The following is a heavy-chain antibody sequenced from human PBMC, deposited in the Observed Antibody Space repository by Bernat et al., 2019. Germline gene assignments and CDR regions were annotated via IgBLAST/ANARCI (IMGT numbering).Heavy chain of an antibody. CDR3: ARDSWFRDLRYLDYMDV. Sequence: QVQLEQSGGEVKKPGASVKVSCKASGYTFTNYGISWVRQAPGQGREWMGWISAYNGKTNYAQKFQGRVTMTTDTSTSTAYMDLRSLRSDDTAVYYCARDSWFRDLRYLDYMDVWGKGTTVTVSS. CDR1: GYTFTNYG. D-gene: IGHD3-10*01. J-gene: IGHJ6*03. V-gene: IGHV1-18*04. CDR2: ISAYNGKT.